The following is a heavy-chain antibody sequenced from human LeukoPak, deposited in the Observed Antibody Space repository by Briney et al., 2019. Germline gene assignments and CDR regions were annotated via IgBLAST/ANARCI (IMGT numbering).Heavy chain of an antibody. J-gene: IGHJ4*02. CDR3: ARGAATPTPFDY. Sequence: SVKVSCKASGGTFSSYAISWVRQAPGQGLEWMGGIIPIFGTANYAQKSQGRVTITADESTSTAYMELSSLRSEDTAVYYCARGAATPTPFDYWGQGTLVTVSS. D-gene: IGHD2-15*01. CDR1: GGTFSSYA. CDR2: IIPIFGTA. V-gene: IGHV1-69*01.